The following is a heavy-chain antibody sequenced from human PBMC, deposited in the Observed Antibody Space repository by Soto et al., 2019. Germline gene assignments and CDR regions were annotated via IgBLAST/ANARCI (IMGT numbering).Heavy chain of an antibody. CDR1: GGTFSSYA. CDR3: ARSAYCGGDCYSSWYFDL. Sequence: QVQLVQSGAEVKKPGSSVKVSCKASGGTFSSYAISWVRQAPGQGLEWMGGIIPIFGTANYAQKFQGRVTITADESTSTAHMELSSLRSEDTAVYYCARSAYCGGDCYSSWYFDLWGRGTLVTVSS. J-gene: IGHJ2*01. CDR2: IIPIFGTA. V-gene: IGHV1-69*12. D-gene: IGHD2-21*02.